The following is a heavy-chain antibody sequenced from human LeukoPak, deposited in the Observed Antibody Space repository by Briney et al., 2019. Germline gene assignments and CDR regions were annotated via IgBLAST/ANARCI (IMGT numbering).Heavy chain of an antibody. J-gene: IGHJ4*02. CDR3: ARDVEKRPDY. CDR2: ISSYGRGT. Sequence: GGSLRLSCAASGFTFSSYWMHWVRQAPGKGLVGVSGISSYGRGTTYADSVKGRFTIYRDNAKSTLYLQMNSLRADDSAVYYCARDVEKRPDYWGQGTLVTVSS. D-gene: IGHD1-1*01. CDR1: GFTFSSYW. V-gene: IGHV3-74*01.